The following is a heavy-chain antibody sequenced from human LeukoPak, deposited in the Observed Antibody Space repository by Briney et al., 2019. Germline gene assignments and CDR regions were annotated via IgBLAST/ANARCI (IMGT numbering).Heavy chain of an antibody. Sequence: SETLSLTCTVSGGSISSGSYYWSWIRQPAGKGLEWIGRIYTSGSTNYNPSLKSRVTISVDTSKNQFSLKLSSVTAADTAVYYCARHVLLWNRRFDPWGQGTLVTVSS. CDR3: ARHVLLWNRRFDP. CDR2: IYTSGST. CDR1: GGSISSGSYY. V-gene: IGHV4-61*02. J-gene: IGHJ5*02. D-gene: IGHD3-10*01.